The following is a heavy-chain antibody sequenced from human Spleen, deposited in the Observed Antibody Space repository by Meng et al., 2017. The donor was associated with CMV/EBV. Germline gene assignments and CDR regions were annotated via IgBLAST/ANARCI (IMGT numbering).Heavy chain of an antibody. CDR3: ARVAAAGRGMDV. CDR1: EFTFSSHW. V-gene: IGHV3-7*04. Sequence: GESLKISCAASEFTFSSHWMTWVRQAPGKGLEWVANINQDENQKNYVDSVKGRFTISRDNAKNSLFLQMNRLGAEDTAVYYCARVAAAGRGMDVWGQGTTVTVSS. CDR2: INQDENQK. D-gene: IGHD6-13*01. J-gene: IGHJ6*02.